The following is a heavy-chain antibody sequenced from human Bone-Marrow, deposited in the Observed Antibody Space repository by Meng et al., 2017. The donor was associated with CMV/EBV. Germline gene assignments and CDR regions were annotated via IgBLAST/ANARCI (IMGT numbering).Heavy chain of an antibody. D-gene: IGHD6-19*01. CDR3: ARVGRYSSGWSYYYYYGMDV. CDR2: ISAYNGNT. CDR1: GYTFTSYG. Sequence: ASVKVSCKASGYTFTSYGISWVRQAPGQGLEWMGWISAYNGNTNYAQKLQGRVTMTTDTSTSTAYMELRSLRSDDTAVYYCARVGRYSSGWSYYYYYGMDVWGQGTTVTVSS. V-gene: IGHV1-18*01. J-gene: IGHJ6*02.